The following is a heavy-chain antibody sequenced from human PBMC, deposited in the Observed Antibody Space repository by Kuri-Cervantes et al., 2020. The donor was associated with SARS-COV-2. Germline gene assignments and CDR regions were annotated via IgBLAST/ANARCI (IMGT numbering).Heavy chain of an antibody. D-gene: IGHD3-3*01. V-gene: IGHV3-33*08. CDR3: ARAEKRTIFGMVNYYYYGMDV. CDR1: GFTFSSYG. CDR2: IWYDGSNK. J-gene: IGHJ6*02. Sequence: GESLKISCAASGFTFSSYGMHWVRQAPGKGLEWVAVIWYDGSNKYYADSVKGRFTISRDNSKNTLYLQMNSLRAEDTAVYYCARAEKRTIFGMVNYYYYGMDVWGQGTTVTVSS.